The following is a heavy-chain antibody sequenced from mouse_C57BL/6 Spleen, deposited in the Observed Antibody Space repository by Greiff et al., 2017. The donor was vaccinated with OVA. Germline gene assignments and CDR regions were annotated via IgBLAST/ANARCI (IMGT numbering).Heavy chain of an antibody. J-gene: IGHJ2*01. V-gene: IGHV1-50*01. CDR1: GYTFTSYW. Sequence: QVQLQQPGAELVKPGASVKLSCKASGYTFTSYWMQWVKQRPGQGLEWIGEIDPSDSYTNYNQKFKGKATLTVDTSSSTAYMQLSSLTSEDAAVYYCARSGYYGSTDYWGQGATLTVSS. CDR3: ARSGYYGSTDY. CDR2: IDPSDSYT. D-gene: IGHD1-1*01.